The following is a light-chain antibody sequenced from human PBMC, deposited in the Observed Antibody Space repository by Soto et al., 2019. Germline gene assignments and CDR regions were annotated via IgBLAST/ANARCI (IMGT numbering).Light chain of an antibody. CDR1: SSDVGGYNY. J-gene: IGLJ1*01. V-gene: IGLV2-14*01. CDR2: DVS. CDR3: SSYTSSSSLYA. Sequence: QSALTQPASVSGSPGQSITISCTGTSSDVGGYNYVSWYQQHPGKAPKLMIYDVSNRTSGVSNRFSGSKSGNTASLTISGLQAEDEANYSCSSYTSSSSLYASGTWTKVTVL.